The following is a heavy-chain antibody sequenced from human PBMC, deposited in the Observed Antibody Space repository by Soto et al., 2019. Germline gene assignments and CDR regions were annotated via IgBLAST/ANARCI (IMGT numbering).Heavy chain of an antibody. CDR2: IYWGSNKI. CDR3: VKAVSPGGADV. Sequence: EVQLVESGGGLVQPGRSLRLSCVASGFTSHDYAMHWVRQTPGKGLEWVSGIYWGSNKIDYADSVKGRFTISRDNAKNSLFLQMHSLSADATALCYCVKAVSPGGADVWGQVTTVTVSS. J-gene: IGHJ6*02. V-gene: IGHV3-9*02. CDR1: GFTSHDYA. D-gene: IGHD3-10*01.